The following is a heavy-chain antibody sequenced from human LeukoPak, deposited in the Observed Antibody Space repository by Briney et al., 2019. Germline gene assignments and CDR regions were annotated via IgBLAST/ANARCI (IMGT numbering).Heavy chain of an antibody. D-gene: IGHD3-22*01. CDR3: ARDSEDYYDSSGYRY. CDR2: INPNSGGT. Sequence: ASVKVSCKASGYTFTSYGISWVRQAPGQGLEWMGRINPNSGGTNYAQKFQGRVTMTRDTSISTAYMELSRLRSDDTAVYYCARDSEDYYDSSGYRYWGQGTLVTVSS. V-gene: IGHV1-2*06. CDR1: GYTFTSYG. J-gene: IGHJ4*02.